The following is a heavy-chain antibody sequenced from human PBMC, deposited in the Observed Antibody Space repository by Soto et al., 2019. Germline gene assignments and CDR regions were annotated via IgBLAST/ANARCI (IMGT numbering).Heavy chain of an antibody. V-gene: IGHV4-39*01. CDR1: GGSVSSGGNY. J-gene: IGHJ4*02. CDR3: ARGLSSPSAAGV. Sequence: QLQLQESVPGLVKPSEALSLTCAVSGGSVSSGGNYWGWIRQSPGKGLEWIGSVHDTVTTHSNPSLTSRVTISVDTSKTQFSLNVNSVTAADTAVYYCARGLSSPSAAGVGGQGTLVTVSS. CDR2: VHDTVTT. D-gene: IGHD3-10*01.